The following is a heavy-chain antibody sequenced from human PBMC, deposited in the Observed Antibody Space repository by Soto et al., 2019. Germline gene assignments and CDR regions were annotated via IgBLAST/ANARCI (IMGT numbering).Heavy chain of an antibody. V-gene: IGHV1-69*01. CDR3: ARGVYYDSRGYYFFF. J-gene: IGHJ4*02. CDR1: GGTFSRYA. Sequence: QVQLVQSGAEVKKPGSSVKVSCKASGGTFSRYALSWVRQAPGQGPEWMGGIVPMFGTANYAQKFQGRVTITADESTSTAYMQLSSLRSEDTAVYHCARGVYYDSRGYYFFFWGQGTLVTVSS. CDR2: IVPMFGTA. D-gene: IGHD3-22*01.